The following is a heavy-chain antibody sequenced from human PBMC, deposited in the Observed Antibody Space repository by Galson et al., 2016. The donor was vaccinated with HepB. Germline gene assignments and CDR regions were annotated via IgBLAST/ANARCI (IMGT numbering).Heavy chain of an antibody. D-gene: IGHD3-22*01. CDR2: ISNSGSTK. V-gene: IGHV3-48*03. Sequence: SLRLSCAVSGFTFNSYEMNWVRQAPGKGLEWISYISNSGSTKYYAESVEGRFTISRDNDRNLLFLEMNCLRADDTGVYYCARDPRPHFYDASGPNSFDFWGQGTMVSVSS. CDR3: ARDPRPHFYDASGPNSFDF. J-gene: IGHJ3*01. CDR1: GFTFNSYE.